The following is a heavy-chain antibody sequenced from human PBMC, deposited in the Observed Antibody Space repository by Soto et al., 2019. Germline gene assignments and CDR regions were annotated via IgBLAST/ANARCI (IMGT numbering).Heavy chain of an antibody. CDR3: AKAMGAVVTPDAFDI. Sequence: SLRLSCAASGFTFDDYAMHWVRQAPGKGLEWVSGISWNSGSIGYADSVKGRFTISRDNAKNSLYLQMNSLRAEDTALYYCAKAMGAVVTPDAFDIWGQGTMVTVAS. D-gene: IGHD2-21*02. CDR1: GFTFDDYA. J-gene: IGHJ3*02. CDR2: ISWNSGSI. V-gene: IGHV3-9*01.